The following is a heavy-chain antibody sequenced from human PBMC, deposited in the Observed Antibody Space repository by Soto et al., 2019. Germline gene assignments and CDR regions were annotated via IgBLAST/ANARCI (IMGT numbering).Heavy chain of an antibody. D-gene: IGHD2-21*02. CDR3: ARHLGGMVTSIPLFDF. CDR1: GDSISSYF. Sequence: QVQLQESGPGLVKPSETLSLTCTVSGDSISSYFWGWIRQPPGKAPTWIGSVYYSDYSAHNPSLKNPVTISVDTSKTQFSLNLTSVTAAATAVYYCARHLGGMVTSIPLFDFWGQGTMVTVSS. CDR2: VYYSDYS. J-gene: IGHJ4*02. V-gene: IGHV4-59*08.